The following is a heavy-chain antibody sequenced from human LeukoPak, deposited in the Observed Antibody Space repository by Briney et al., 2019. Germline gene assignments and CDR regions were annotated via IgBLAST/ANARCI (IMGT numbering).Heavy chain of an antibody. J-gene: IGHJ4*02. Sequence: GGSLRLSCAASGFAFSSYSMNWVRQAPGKGLEWVSYSSSSTTIYYADSVKGRFTISKDNAKNSLYLQMNSLRAEDTAVYYCARMSSGSYLFDYWGQGTLVTVSS. CDR3: ARMSSGSYLFDY. D-gene: IGHD3-10*01. CDR2: SSSSTTI. CDR1: GFAFSSYS. V-gene: IGHV3-48*01.